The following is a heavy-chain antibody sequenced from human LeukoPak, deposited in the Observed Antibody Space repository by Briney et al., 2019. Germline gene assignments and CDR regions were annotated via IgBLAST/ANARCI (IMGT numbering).Heavy chain of an antibody. CDR2: ISSNGGST. CDR1: GFTFSSYA. D-gene: IGHD4-17*01. CDR3: ARKDDYGDYYGMDV. Sequence: GSLRLSCAASGFTFSSYAMHWVRQAPGKGLEYVSAISSNGGSTYYANSVKGRFTISRDNSKNTLYLQMGSLRAEDMAVYYCARKDDYGDYYGMDVWGQGTTVTVSS. V-gene: IGHV3-64*01. J-gene: IGHJ6*02.